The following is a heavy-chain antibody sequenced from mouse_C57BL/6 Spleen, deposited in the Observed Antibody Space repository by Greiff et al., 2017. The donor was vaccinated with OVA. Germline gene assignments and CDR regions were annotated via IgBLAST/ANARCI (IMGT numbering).Heavy chain of an antibody. J-gene: IGHJ1*03. V-gene: IGHV1-50*01. CDR3: ARTTVVADGYFDV. D-gene: IGHD1-1*01. Sequence: VQLQQPGAELVKPGASVKLSCKASGYTFTSYWMQWVKQRPGQGLEWIGEIDPSDSYTNYNQKFKGKATLTVDTSSSTAYMQLSSLTSEDSAVYCGARTTVVADGYFDVWGTGTTVTVSS. CDR2: IDPSDSYT. CDR1: GYTFTSYW.